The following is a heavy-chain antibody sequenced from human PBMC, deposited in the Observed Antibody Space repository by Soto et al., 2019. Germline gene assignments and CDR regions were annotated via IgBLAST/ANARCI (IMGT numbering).Heavy chain of an antibody. J-gene: IGHJ4*01. V-gene: IGHV3-23*01. CDR3: ARRGLSNNDY. CDR2: ILHIGDSA. D-gene: IGHD1-1*01. CDR1: GFSFSANA. Sequence: DVQLLESGGGLVQPGGSLRLSCVASGFSFSANAMTWVRQAPGKGLEWVSSILHIGDSAYYADSVKGRFTISRDNSKSTLYLQMNSLRAEDTAVYYCARRGLSNNDYLGHGTLVTVSS.